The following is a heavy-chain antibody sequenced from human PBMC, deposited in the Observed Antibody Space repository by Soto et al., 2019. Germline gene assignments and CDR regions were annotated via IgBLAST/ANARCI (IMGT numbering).Heavy chain of an antibody. J-gene: IGHJ4*02. D-gene: IGHD1-26*01. Sequence: GGSLRLSCAASGFTFSSYGMHWVRQAPGKGLEWVAVISYDGSNKYYADSVKGRFTISRDNSKNTLYLQMNSLRAEDTAVYYCAKGVTVGATRGYFDYWGQGTLVTVSS. CDR3: AKGVTVGATRGYFDY. V-gene: IGHV3-30*18. CDR2: ISYDGSNK. CDR1: GFTFSSYG.